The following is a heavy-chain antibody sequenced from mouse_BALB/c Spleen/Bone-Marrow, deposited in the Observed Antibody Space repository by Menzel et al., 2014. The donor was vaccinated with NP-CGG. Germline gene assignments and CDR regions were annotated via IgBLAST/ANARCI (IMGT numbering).Heavy chain of an antibody. Sequence: GSELVRPGASVKLSCKASGYTFTSYWMHWVKQRPGQGLDWIGNIYPGSGSTNYDEKFKNKATLAVDTSSRTAYMQLSSPTSEDSAVYYCTRVRGYGSRAWFAYWGQGTLVTVSA. CDR3: TRVRGYGSRAWFAY. CDR1: GYTFTSYW. J-gene: IGHJ3*01. CDR2: IYPGSGST. V-gene: IGHV1S22*01. D-gene: IGHD1-1*01.